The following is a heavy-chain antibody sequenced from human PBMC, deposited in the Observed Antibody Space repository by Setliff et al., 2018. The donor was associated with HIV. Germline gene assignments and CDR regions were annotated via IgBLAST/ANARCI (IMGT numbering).Heavy chain of an antibody. CDR1: GYTFTDYA. Sequence: ASVKVSCKASGYTFTDYAIYWMRQAPGQRLEWLGWINAGNGNTKYSQKFQGRVTITRDTSASTAYMELSSLRSEDTAVYYCARESTVTTFLSYYYGMDVWGQGTTVTVSS. D-gene: IGHD4-4*01. CDR3: ARESTVTTFLSYYYGMDV. CDR2: INAGNGNT. J-gene: IGHJ6*02. V-gene: IGHV1-3*01.